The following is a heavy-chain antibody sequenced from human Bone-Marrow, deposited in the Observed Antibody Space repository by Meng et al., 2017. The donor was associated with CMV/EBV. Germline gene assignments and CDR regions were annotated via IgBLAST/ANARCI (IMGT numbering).Heavy chain of an antibody. CDR1: GFTFSSYW. Sequence: GESLKISCAASGFTFSSYWMSWVRQAPGKGLEWVANIKQDGSEKYYVDSVKGRFTISRDNAKNSLYLQMNSLRAEDTAVYYCAREDGGDVASVDYWGQGTLVTVSS. V-gene: IGHV3-7*01. D-gene: IGHD5-12*01. J-gene: IGHJ4*02. CDR3: AREDGGDVASVDY. CDR2: IKQDGSEK.